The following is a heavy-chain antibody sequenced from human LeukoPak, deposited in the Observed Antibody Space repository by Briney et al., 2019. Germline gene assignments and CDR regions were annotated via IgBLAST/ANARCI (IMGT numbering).Heavy chain of an antibody. V-gene: IGHV3-33*01. CDR2: IWYDGSNK. J-gene: IGHJ4*02. CDR1: GFTFSSYG. D-gene: IGHD5-24*01. Sequence: PGRSLRLSCAASGFTFSSYGMHWVRQAPGKGLEWVAVIWYDGSNKYYADSVKGRFTISRDNSKNTLYLQMNSLRAEDTAVYYCARGEEMATIGAYWGQGTLVTVSS. CDR3: ARGEEMATIGAY.